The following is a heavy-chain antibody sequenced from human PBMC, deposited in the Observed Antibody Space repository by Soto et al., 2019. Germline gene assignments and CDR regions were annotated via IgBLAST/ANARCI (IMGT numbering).Heavy chain of an antibody. J-gene: IGHJ5*02. V-gene: IGHV4-59*01. CDR1: GGSISSYY. CDR3: ARSGNGDWFDP. CDR2: IYYSGST. D-gene: IGHD3-10*01. Sequence: KTSETLSLTCTVSGGSISSYYWSWIRQPPGKGLEWIGYIYYSGSTNYNPSLKSRVTISVDTSKNQFSLKLSSVTAADTAVYYCARSGNGDWFDPWGQGTLVTVSS.